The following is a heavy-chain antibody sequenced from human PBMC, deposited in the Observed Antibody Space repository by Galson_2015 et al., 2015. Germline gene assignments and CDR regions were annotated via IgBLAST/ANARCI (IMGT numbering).Heavy chain of an antibody. CDR1: GFTFRSYS. CDR2: ISSSSTYI. CDR3: ARDSSPIY. Sequence: SLRLSCAASGFTFRSYSLNWVRQAPGKGLEWVSSISSSSTYIYYADSVRGRFTISRDNAKNTLYLQMNSLRAEDTAVYYCARDSSPIYWGQGTLATVSS. D-gene: IGHD6-13*01. V-gene: IGHV3-21*01. J-gene: IGHJ4*02.